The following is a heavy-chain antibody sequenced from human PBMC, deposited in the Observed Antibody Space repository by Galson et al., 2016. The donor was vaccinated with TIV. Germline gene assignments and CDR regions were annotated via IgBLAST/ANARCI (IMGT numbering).Heavy chain of an antibody. CDR2: ISSRVTKI. V-gene: IGHV3-21*01. Sequence: SLRLSCAASGFTFSSYSMNWVRQAPGKGLEWVSSISSRVTKIYYADSVKGRFTIPRDNAKNSLYLQMTSRSAEDTAVYYCARDLGQQWLDVLGYDYYAMDVWGQGTTVTVSS. CDR1: GFTFSSYS. CDR3: ARDLGQQWLDVLGYDYYAMDV. D-gene: IGHD6-19*01. J-gene: IGHJ6*02.